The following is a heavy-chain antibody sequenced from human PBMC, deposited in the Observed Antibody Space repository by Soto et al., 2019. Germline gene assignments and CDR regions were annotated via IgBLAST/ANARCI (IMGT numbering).Heavy chain of an antibody. CDR3: ARDYSSYGPFDY. D-gene: IGHD5-18*01. J-gene: IGHJ4*02. CDR2: ISSSSNTI. Sequence: GGSLRLSCAASGFTFSDYDMSWIRQAPGKGLEWVSYISSSSNTIYYADSVKGRFTISRDNAKNSLYLQMNSLRAEDTAVYYCARDYSSYGPFDYWGQGTLVTVSS. V-gene: IGHV3-11*04. CDR1: GFTFSDYD.